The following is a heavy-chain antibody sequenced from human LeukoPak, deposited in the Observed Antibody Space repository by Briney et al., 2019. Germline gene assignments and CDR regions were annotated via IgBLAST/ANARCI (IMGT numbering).Heavy chain of an antibody. CDR1: GFTFGIYS. J-gene: IGHJ4*02. CDR2: ISSSSSYI. D-gene: IGHD5-12*01. Sequence: GGSLRLSCAASGFTFGIYSMNWVRQAPGKGLEWVSSISSSSSYIYYADSAKGRFTISRDNAKNSLYLQMNSLRAEDTAVYYCARDWAEGYDSRGHYWGQGTLVTVST. CDR3: ARDWAEGYDSRGHY. V-gene: IGHV3-21*01.